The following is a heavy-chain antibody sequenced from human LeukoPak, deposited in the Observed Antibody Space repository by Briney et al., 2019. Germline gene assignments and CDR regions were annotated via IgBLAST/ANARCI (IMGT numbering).Heavy chain of an antibody. V-gene: IGHV4-34*01. J-gene: IGHJ4*02. D-gene: IGHD3-22*01. Sequence: SETLSLTCAVYGGSFGGYYWSWIRQPPGKGLEWIGEINHSGSTNYNPSLKSRVTISVDTSKNQFSLKLSSVTAADTAVYYCARGYDSSGYGYWGQGTLVTVSS. CDR1: GGSFGGYY. CDR2: INHSGST. CDR3: ARGYDSSGYGY.